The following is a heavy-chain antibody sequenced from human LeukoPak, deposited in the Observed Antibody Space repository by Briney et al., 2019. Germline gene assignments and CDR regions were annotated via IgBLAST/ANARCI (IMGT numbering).Heavy chain of an antibody. D-gene: IGHD3-10*01. CDR2: IYTSGST. CDR3: AGAPTYYGSGDY. CDR1: VGSISRGSYY. Sequence: PSETLSLTCTLSVGSISRGSYYGRWIRQPAGRGREWIGRIYTSGSTNYNPSLKSRVTISVDTSKNQFSLKLSSVTAADTAVYYCAGAPTYYGSGDYWGQGTLVTVSS. V-gene: IGHV4-61*02. J-gene: IGHJ4*02.